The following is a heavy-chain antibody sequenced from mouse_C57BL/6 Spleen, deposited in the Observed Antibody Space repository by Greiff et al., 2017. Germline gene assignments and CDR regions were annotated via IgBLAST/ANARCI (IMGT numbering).Heavy chain of an antibody. CDR3: APHYDYDAAWFAY. CDR2: IDPEDGEP. D-gene: IGHD2-4*01. J-gene: IGHJ3*01. CDR1: GFNIKDYY. V-gene: IGHV14-2*01. Sequence: VQLKQSGAELVKPGASVKLSCTASGFNIKDYYMHWVKQRTEQGLEWIGRIDPEDGEPKYAPKFPGKATITADTSSNTASLQLSSLTSEDTAVYYCAPHYDYDAAWFAYWGQGTLVTVSA.